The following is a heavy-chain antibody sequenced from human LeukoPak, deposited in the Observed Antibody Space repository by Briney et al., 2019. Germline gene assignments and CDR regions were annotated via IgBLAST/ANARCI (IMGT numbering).Heavy chain of an antibody. Sequence: GGSLRLSCAASGFTFSSYSMNWVRQAPGKGLEWVSSISSSSSYIYYADSVKGRFTISRDNAKNSLYLQMNSLRAEDTAVYYCARDRVGGGYTDAFDIWGQGTMVTVSS. D-gene: IGHD1-26*01. CDR3: ARDRVGGGYTDAFDI. CDR2: ISSSSSYI. J-gene: IGHJ3*02. V-gene: IGHV3-21*01. CDR1: GFTFSSYS.